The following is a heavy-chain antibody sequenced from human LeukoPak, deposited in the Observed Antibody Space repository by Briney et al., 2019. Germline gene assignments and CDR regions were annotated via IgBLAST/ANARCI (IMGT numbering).Heavy chain of an antibody. V-gene: IGHV3-21*01. CDR2: ISSSSSYI. J-gene: IGHJ4*02. D-gene: IGHD6-6*01. CDR3: ARASSSRTEYYFDY. CDR1: GFTFSSYS. Sequence: PGGSLRHTCAASGFTFSSYSMNWVRQAPGKGLEWVSSISSSSSYIYYADSVKGRFTISRDNAKNSLYLQMNSLRAEDTAVYYCARASSSRTEYYFDYWGQGTLVTVSS.